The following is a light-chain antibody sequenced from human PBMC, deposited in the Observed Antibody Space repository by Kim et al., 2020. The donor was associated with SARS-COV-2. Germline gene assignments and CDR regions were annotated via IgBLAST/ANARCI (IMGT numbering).Light chain of an antibody. CDR1: QSIGSS. V-gene: IGKV6-21*01. CDR3: HQSSSLPRT. J-gene: IGKJ1*01. Sequence: EVVLTQSPDFQSVTPNEKVTITCRASQSIGSSLHWYQQKPDQSPKLLIKFASQSFSGVPSRFSGSGYGTEFTLTINSLEVEDAATYYCHQSSSLPRTFGQGTKVDIK. CDR2: FAS.